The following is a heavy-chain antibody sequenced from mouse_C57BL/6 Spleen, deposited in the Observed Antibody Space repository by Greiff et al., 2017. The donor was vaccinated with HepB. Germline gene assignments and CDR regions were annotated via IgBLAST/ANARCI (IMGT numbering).Heavy chain of an antibody. CDR2: INPNNGGT. D-gene: IGHD2-5*01. CDR3: ANSKGDAMDY. V-gene: IGHV1-26*01. Sequence: VQLKQSGPELVKPGASVKISCKASGYTFTDYYMNWVKQSHGKSLEWIGDINPNNGGTSYNQKFKGKATLTVDKSSSTAYMELRSLTSEDSAVYYCANSKGDAMDYWGQGTSVTVSS. J-gene: IGHJ4*01. CDR1: GYTFTDYY.